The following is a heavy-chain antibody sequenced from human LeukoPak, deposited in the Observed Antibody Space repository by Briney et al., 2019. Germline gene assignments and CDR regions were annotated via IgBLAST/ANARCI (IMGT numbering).Heavy chain of an antibody. D-gene: IGHD2-8*02. CDR1: GFTFSDYY. Sequence: GGSLRLSCAASGFTFSDYYMSWIRQAPGKGLEWVSYISSSGSTIYYADSVKGRFTISRDNAKNSLYLQMNSLRAEDTAACYCARIPEWCMLSCFDSWGQGTLVSVSS. J-gene: IGHJ4*02. CDR2: ISSSGSTI. CDR3: ARIPEWCMLSCFDS. V-gene: IGHV3-11*04.